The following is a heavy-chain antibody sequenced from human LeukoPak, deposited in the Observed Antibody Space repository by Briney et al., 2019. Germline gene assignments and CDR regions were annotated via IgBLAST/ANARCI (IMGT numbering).Heavy chain of an antibody. D-gene: IGHD1-14*01. Sequence: GGSLRLSCAASGFTFSSYSMNWVRQAPGKGLEWVSYISSSSSTIYYADSVKGRFTISRDNSRNTFYLQMNNLRVEDTAVYYCARDSRQWNHPTYYYYCMDVWGKGTTVTVSS. V-gene: IGHV3-48*01. CDR3: ARDSRQWNHPTYYYYCMDV. CDR2: ISSSSSTI. CDR1: GFTFSSYS. J-gene: IGHJ6*03.